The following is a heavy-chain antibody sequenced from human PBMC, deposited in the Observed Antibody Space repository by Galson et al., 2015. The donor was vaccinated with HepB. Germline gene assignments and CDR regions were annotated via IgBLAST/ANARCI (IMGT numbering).Heavy chain of an antibody. CDR2: VGGSGGDT. J-gene: IGHJ4*02. D-gene: IGHD6-19*01. V-gene: IGHV3-23*01. Sequence: SLRLSCAASGFTFSSYGMTWVRQAPGKGLEWVSSVGGSGGDTYYADSVKGRFTISRDISKNMLYLQMNSLRADDTAIYYCAGSSRGWHHDYWGQGTLVTVSS. CDR1: GFTFSSYG. CDR3: AGSSRGWHHDY.